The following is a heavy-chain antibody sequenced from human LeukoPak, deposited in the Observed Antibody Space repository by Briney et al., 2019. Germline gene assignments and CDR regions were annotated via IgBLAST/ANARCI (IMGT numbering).Heavy chain of an antibody. CDR2: IYHSGST. Sequence: SETLSLTCTVSGYSISSGYYWGWIRQPPGKGLEWIGSIYHSGSTYYNPSLKSRVTISVDTSKNQFSLKLSSVTAADTAVYYCARDERYCSSTSCYFRFDPWGQGTLVTVSS. V-gene: IGHV4-38-2*02. J-gene: IGHJ5*02. CDR1: GYSISSGYY. D-gene: IGHD2-2*01. CDR3: ARDERYCSSTSCYFRFDP.